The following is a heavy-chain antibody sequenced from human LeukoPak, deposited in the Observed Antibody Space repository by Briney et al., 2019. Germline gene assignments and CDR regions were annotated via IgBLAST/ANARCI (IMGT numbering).Heavy chain of an antibody. CDR1: GGSISSYY. V-gene: IGHV4-59*01. D-gene: IGHD6-6*01. CDR3: ARAYSSSSGPRVYYYYYMDV. J-gene: IGHJ6*03. CDR2: IYYSGST. Sequence: PSETLSLTCTVSGGSISSYYWSWIRQPPGKGLEWIGYIYYSGSTNYNPSLKSRVTISVDTSKNQFSLKLSSVTAADTAVYYCARAYSSSSGPRVYYYYYMDVWGKGTTVTVSS.